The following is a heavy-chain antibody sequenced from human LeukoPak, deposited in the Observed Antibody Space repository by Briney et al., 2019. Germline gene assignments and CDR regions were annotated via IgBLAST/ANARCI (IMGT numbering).Heavy chain of an antibody. D-gene: IGHD4-17*01. CDR1: GFTFSSYS. Sequence: GGSLRLSCAASGFTFSSYSMNWVRQAPGKGLEWVSYISSSSSTIYYADSVKGRFTISRDNSKNTLYLQMNSLRAEDTAVYYCAKGQTPYTVTTGFDPWGQGTLVTVSS. CDR2: ISSSSSTI. V-gene: IGHV3-48*01. CDR3: AKGQTPYTVTTGFDP. J-gene: IGHJ5*02.